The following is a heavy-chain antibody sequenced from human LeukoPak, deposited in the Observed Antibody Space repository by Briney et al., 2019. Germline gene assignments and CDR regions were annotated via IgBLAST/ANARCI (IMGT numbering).Heavy chain of an antibody. CDR2: ISWNSGRI. J-gene: IGHJ5*02. Sequence: GGSLRLSCAASGFKFDDYGMHWVRQAPGKGLEWVSGISWNSGRIGFADSVKGRFTISRDNAKNSLYLQMNSLRAEDTAVYYCARHHRLWFGGTNWFDPWGQGTLVTVSS. CDR1: GFKFDDYG. CDR3: ARHHRLWFGGTNWFDP. D-gene: IGHD3-10*01. V-gene: IGHV3-9*01.